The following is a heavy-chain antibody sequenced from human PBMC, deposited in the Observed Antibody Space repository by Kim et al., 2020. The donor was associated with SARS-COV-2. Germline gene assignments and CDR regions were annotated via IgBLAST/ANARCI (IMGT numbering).Heavy chain of an antibody. V-gene: IGHV3-73*01. Sequence: GGSLRLSCAASGFTFSGSAIHWVRQAPGKGLEWVGRIRSEVNSYATAYAASVKGRFTISRDDSKNTAFLQMNSLKTEDTAVYYCARRGDYGGMDVWGQGTAATVSS. CDR2: IRSEVNSYAT. CDR1: GFTFSGSA. CDR3: ARRGDYGGMDV. J-gene: IGHJ6*02.